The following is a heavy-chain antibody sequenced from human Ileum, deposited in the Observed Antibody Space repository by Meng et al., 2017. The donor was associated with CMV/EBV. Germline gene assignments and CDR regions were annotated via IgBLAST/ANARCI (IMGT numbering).Heavy chain of an antibody. Sequence: AAGFTFSDHYMSWIRQAPGKGLEWVAYISSSGTGIYYADSVKGRFIISRENARKSLNLQMNSLRAEDTAVYYCARAGLLVTTLFDYWGQGTLVTVSS. J-gene: IGHJ4*02. CDR1: GFTFSDHY. V-gene: IGHV3-11*04. D-gene: IGHD2-21*02. CDR2: ISSSGTGI. CDR3: ARAGLLVTTLFDY.